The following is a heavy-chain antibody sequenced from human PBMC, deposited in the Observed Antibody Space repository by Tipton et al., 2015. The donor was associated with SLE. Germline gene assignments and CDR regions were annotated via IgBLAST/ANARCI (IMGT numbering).Heavy chain of an antibody. D-gene: IGHD2-15*01. J-gene: IGHJ2*01. CDR3: ARNGGSCYMCFNL. CDR1: GYSISNSNW. V-gene: IGHV4-28*01. CDR2: IYYSGST. Sequence: TLSLTCAVSGYSISNSNWWAWIRQPPGKGLEWIGYIYYSGSTFYNPSLKSRVTMSVDTSKNQFSLKLSSVTAADTAVYYCARNGGSCYMCFNLWGRGTLVTVSS.